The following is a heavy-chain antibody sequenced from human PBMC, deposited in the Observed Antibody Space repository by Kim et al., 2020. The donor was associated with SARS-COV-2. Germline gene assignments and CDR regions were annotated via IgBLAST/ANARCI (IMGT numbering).Heavy chain of an antibody. J-gene: IGHJ6*02. V-gene: IGHV3-48*02. D-gene: IGHD4-4*01. CDR3: ARDMAVTAYYYYYYGMDV. Sequence: KGRFPISRDNAKNSRYLQMNSLRDEDTAVYYCARDMAVTAYYYYYYGMDVWGQGTTVTVSS.